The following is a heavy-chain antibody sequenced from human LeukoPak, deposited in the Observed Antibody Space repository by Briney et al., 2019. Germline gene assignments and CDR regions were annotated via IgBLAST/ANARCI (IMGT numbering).Heavy chain of an antibody. CDR2: IYSGGNT. J-gene: IGHJ4*02. CDR1: GFTFSSNA. D-gene: IGHD4-17*01. Sequence: GGSLRLSCAASGFTFSSNAMHWVRQAPGKGLEWVSFIYSGGNTHYSDSVKGRFTISRDNSKNTLYLQMNSLRVEDTAVYYCARRAGEYSHPYDYWGQGTLVTVSS. V-gene: IGHV3-53*01. CDR3: ARRAGEYSHPYDY.